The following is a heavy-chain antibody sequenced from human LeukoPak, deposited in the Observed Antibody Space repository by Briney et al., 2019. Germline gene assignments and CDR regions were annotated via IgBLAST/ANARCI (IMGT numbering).Heavy chain of an antibody. CDR2: INRNGGST. J-gene: IGHJ6*02. CDR3: AGVYDSSGYYYYYGMDV. CDR1: GFTFDDYG. Sequence: GGSLRLSCEASGFTFDDYGMSWVRQPPGKGLEWVSGINRNGGSTDYADSVKGRFTISRDNSKNTLYLHMDSLRAEDTAVYYCAGVYDSSGYYYYYGMDVWGQGTTVTVSS. D-gene: IGHD3-22*01. V-gene: IGHV3-20*04.